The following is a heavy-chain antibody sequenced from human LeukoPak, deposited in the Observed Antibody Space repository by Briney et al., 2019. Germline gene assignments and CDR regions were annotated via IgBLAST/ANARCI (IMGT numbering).Heavy chain of an antibody. V-gene: IGHV1-8*01. Sequence: GASVKVSCKASGYTFTSYDINWVRQATGQGLEWMGWMNPNSGNTGYAQKFQGRVTMTRDTSTSTAYMELSSLRSEDTAMYYCARGGYGGNPEYFQHWGQGTLVTVSS. CDR3: ARGGYGGNPEYFQH. D-gene: IGHD4-23*01. CDR1: GYTFTSYD. CDR2: MNPNSGNT. J-gene: IGHJ1*01.